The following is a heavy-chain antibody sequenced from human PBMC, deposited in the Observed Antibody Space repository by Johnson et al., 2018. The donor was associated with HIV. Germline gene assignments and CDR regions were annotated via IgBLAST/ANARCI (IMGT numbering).Heavy chain of an antibody. D-gene: IGHD3-22*01. CDR3: AKDVGNYWPNAFDI. V-gene: IGHV3-30*02. CDR1: GFVFSDYV. Sequence: QVQLVESGGGVVQPGGSLTLSCAASGFVFSDYVMHWVRQAPGKGLDWVTFIRSDGSGKYSADSVNGRFTISRDNSKNTLYLQRNSRRAEDTAGYYCAKDVGNYWPNAFDIWGQGTTVTVSS. CDR2: IRSDGSGK. J-gene: IGHJ3*02.